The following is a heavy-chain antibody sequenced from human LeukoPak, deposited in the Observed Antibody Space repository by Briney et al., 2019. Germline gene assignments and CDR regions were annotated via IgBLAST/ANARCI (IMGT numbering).Heavy chain of an antibody. CDR1: GGSISSSSYY. CDR3: ATGVIVAAPGVMDV. Sequence: PSEILSLTCTVSGGSISSSSYYWGWIRQPPGKGLEWIGSIYYSGSTYYNPSLKSRVTISVDTSKNQFSLKLSSVTAADTAVYYCATGVIVAAPGVMDVWGKGTTVTVSS. V-gene: IGHV4-39*07. J-gene: IGHJ6*04. D-gene: IGHD2-2*01. CDR2: IYYSGST.